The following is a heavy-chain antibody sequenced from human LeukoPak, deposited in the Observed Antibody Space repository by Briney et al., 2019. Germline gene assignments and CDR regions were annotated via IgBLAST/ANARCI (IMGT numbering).Heavy chain of an antibody. V-gene: IGHV1-2*02. CDR3: ARLPLRTVGATMDFDY. CDR1: GYTFTGYY. Sequence: ASVTVSCRASGYTFTGYYMHWVRQAPGQGLEWMGWINPNSGGTNYAQKFQGRVTMTRDTYISTAYMELSRLRSDDTAVYYCARLPLRTVGATMDFDYWGQGTLVTVSS. CDR2: INPNSGGT. D-gene: IGHD1-26*01. J-gene: IGHJ4*02.